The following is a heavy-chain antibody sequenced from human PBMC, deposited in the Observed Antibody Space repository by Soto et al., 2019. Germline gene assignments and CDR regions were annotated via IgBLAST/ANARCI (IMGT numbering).Heavy chain of an antibody. CDR3: ASLYDSSGYEDSAFDI. CDR1: GFTFSSYG. CDR2: IWYDGSNK. Sequence: PGGSLRLSCAASGFTFSSYGMHWVRQAPGKGLEWVAVIWYDGSNKYYADSVKGRFTISRDNSKNTLYLQMNSLRAEDTAVYYCASLYDSSGYEDSAFDIWGQGTMVTVS. D-gene: IGHD3-22*01. J-gene: IGHJ3*02. V-gene: IGHV3-33*01.